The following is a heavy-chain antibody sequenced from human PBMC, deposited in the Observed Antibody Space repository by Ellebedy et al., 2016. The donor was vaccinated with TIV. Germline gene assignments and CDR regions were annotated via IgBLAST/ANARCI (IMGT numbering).Heavy chain of an antibody. Sequence: SETLSLXXAVYGGSFSGYYWSWIRQPPGKGLEWIGEINHSGSTNYNPSLKSRVTISVDTSKNQFSLKLSSVTAADTAVYYCARGRTGYSSSWYPNWFDPWGQGTLVTVSS. CDR1: GGSFSGYY. V-gene: IGHV4-34*01. J-gene: IGHJ5*02. D-gene: IGHD6-13*01. CDR3: ARGRTGYSSSWYPNWFDP. CDR2: INHSGST.